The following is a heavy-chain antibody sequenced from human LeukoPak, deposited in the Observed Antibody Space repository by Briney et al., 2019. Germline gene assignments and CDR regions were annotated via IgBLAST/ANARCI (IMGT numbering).Heavy chain of an antibody. CDR3: ARGTLLAVTVDNWFDP. Sequence: ASVKVSCKASGYAFIGYYIHWVRQAPGKGLEWMGRINPNSGATNYEQKFQGRVTMTRDTSIRIAYMELSRLRSDDTAVYYCARGTLLAVTVDNWFDPWGQGTLVTVSS. CDR1: GYAFIGYY. V-gene: IGHV1-2*06. D-gene: IGHD6-19*01. J-gene: IGHJ5*02. CDR2: INPNSGAT.